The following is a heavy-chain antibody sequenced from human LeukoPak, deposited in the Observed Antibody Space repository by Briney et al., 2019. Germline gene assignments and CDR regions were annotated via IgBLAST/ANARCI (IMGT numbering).Heavy chain of an antibody. Sequence: GGSLRLSCAASGFTFSSYAMHWVRQAPGKGLEWVAVISYDGSNKYYADSVKGRFTISRDNSKNTLYLQMNSLRAEDTAVYYCARYGNGAWLAHYSFGIWGQGTMVTVSS. CDR1: GFTFSSYA. D-gene: IGHD6-19*01. CDR2: ISYDGSNK. CDR3: ARYGNGAWLAHYSFGI. J-gene: IGHJ3*02. V-gene: IGHV3-30-3*01.